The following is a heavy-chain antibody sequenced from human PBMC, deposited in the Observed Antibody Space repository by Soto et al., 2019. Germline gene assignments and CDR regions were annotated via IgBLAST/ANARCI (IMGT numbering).Heavy chain of an antibody. CDR2: ISAYNGNT. J-gene: IGHJ4*02. V-gene: IGHV1-18*01. CDR3: ASASEIYCSGGSCYSKGPMPFDY. D-gene: IGHD2-15*01. Sequence: GAAVKVSCEACGYTFTSYVIICVRPAPGQGLEWRGWISAYNGNTNYAQKLQGRVTMTTDTSTSTAYMELRSLRSDDTAVYYCASASEIYCSGGSCYSKGPMPFDYWGQGTLVTVSS. CDR1: GYTFTSYV.